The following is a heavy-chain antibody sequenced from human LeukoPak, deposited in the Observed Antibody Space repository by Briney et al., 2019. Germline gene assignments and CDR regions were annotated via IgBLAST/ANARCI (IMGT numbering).Heavy chain of an antibody. D-gene: IGHD3-10*01. V-gene: IGHV4-39*01. CDR3: ARLSYGSGNHWFDP. CDR2: IYYSGST. Sequence: SETLSLTCTVSGGSISSSSYYWGWIRQPPGKGLEWIGSIYYSGSTYYNPSLKSRVTISVDTSKNQFSLKLSSVTAADTAVYYCARLSYGSGNHWFDPWGQGTLVTVSS. CDR1: GGSISSSSYY. J-gene: IGHJ5*02.